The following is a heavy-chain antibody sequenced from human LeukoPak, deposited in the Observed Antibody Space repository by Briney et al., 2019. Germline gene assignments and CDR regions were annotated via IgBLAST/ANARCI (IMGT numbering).Heavy chain of an antibody. CDR3: ARGGRDEYSSDY. Sequence: GGSLRLSCAASGFTFSSYSMNWVRQAPGKGLEWVSSISSSSSCIYYADSVKGRFTISRDNAKNSLYLQMNSLGAEDTAVYYCARGGRDEYSSDYWGQGTLVTVSS. J-gene: IGHJ4*02. CDR1: GFTFSSYS. V-gene: IGHV3-21*01. D-gene: IGHD5-18*01. CDR2: ISSSSSCI.